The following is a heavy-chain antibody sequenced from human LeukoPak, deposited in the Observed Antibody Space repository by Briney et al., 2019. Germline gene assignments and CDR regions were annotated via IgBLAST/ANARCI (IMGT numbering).Heavy chain of an antibody. CDR3: ASALYYFYMDV. CDR1: GGSVSSGGYY. V-gene: IGHV4-31*03. CDR2: IYYSGST. Sequence: PSETLSLTRTVSGGSVSSGGYYWSWVRQHPGKGLEWIGYIYYSGSTYYNPSLKSRVTISLDTSKNHFSLTLSSVTAADTAVYYCASALYYFYMDVWGKGTTVTVSS. J-gene: IGHJ6*03.